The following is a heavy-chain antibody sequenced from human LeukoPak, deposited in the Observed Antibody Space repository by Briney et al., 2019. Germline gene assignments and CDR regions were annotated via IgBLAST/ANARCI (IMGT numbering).Heavy chain of an antibody. Sequence: SETLSLTCAVSGGSISSSNWWSWVRQPPGKGLEWIGEIYHSGSTNYNPSLKSRVTISVDNSKNQFSLKLSSVTAADTAVYYCARKGYSSGWNRPDFDYWGQGTLVTVSS. CDR1: GGSISSSNW. D-gene: IGHD2-15*01. CDR3: ARKGYSSGWNRPDFDY. CDR2: IYHSGST. J-gene: IGHJ4*02. V-gene: IGHV4-4*02.